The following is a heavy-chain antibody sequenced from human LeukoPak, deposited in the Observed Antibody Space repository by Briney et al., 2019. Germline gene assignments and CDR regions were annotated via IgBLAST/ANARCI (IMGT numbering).Heavy chain of an antibody. V-gene: IGHV1-18*01. D-gene: IGHD2-15*01. J-gene: IGHJ4*02. CDR2: ISAYNGNT. CDR1: GYTFTSYG. CDR3: ATLGCSGGSCYWGGFDY. Sequence: ASVKVSCKASGYTFTSYGISWVRQAPGQGLEWMGWISAYNGNTNYAQKLQGRVTMTTDTSTSTAYMELRSLRSDDTAVYYCATLGCSGGSCYWGGFDYWGQGTLVTVS.